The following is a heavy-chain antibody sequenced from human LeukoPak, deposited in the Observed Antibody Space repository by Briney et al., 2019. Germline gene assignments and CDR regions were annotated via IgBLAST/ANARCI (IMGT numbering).Heavy chain of an antibody. Sequence: GGSLRLSCAASGFTFSSYAMSWVRPAPGKGLEGVSNITGSGDDTDYADSVKGRFTVSRDNSSNTLYLQINSLRAEDTAVYYCAENGAYSGYDYIDYWGQGTLVTVSS. CDR3: AENGAYSGYDYIDY. CDR2: ITGSGDDT. V-gene: IGHV3-23*01. J-gene: IGHJ4*02. CDR1: GFTFSSYA. D-gene: IGHD5-12*01.